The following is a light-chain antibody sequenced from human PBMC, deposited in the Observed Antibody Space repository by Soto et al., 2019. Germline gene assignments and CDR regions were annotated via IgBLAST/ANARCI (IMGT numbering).Light chain of an antibody. CDR3: QQYHSYWT. Sequence: DIQVTQSPPTPSASVGDRVTITCRASQTISTWMAWYQQKPGKAPKLLVYDASTLQSGVASRFSGSGSGTEFTLTISSLQTDDFSTYYCQQYHSYWTFGQGTKVDIK. CDR2: DAS. J-gene: IGKJ1*01. V-gene: IGKV1-5*01. CDR1: QTISTW.